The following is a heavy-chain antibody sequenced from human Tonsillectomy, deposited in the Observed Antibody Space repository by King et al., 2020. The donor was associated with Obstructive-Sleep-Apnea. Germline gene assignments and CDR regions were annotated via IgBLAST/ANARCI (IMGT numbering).Heavy chain of an antibody. V-gene: IGHV1-18*01. Sequence: AQLVQSGAEVKKPGASVKVSCKASGYTFTSDGVNWVRKAPGQGLEVMGWSSAYNGNTKYTQNRQGRLTMTTDTSTSTAYMELRSLRFDDTAVYYCVMTTVTTGVYWGQGTLVTVSS. CDR3: VMTTVTTGVY. D-gene: IGHD4-17*01. J-gene: IGHJ4*02. CDR1: GYTFTSDG. CDR2: SSAYNGNT.